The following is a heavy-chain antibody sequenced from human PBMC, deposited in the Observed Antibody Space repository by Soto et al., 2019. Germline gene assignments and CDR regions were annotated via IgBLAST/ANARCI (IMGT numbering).Heavy chain of an antibody. D-gene: IGHD1-1*01. CDR2: INPSGGST. Sequence: GPSVKVSCKASGYTFTSYYMHWVRQAPGQGLEWMGIINPSGGSTSYAQKFQGRVTMTRDTSTSTVYMELSSLRTEDTAVYYCARQLRPNYNWFDPWGQGTLVTVSS. V-gene: IGHV1-46*01. CDR3: ARQLRPNYNWFDP. J-gene: IGHJ5*02. CDR1: GYTFTSYY.